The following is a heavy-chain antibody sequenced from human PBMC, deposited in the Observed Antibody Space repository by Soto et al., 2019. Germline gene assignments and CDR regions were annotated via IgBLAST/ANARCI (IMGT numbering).Heavy chain of an antibody. CDR2: IIPIFGTA. V-gene: IGHV1-69*06. Sequence: GASVKVSCKASGGTFSSYAISWVRQAPGQGLEWMGGIIPIFGTANYAQKFQGRVTITADKSTSTAYMELSSLRSEDTAVYYCARVVPAAKARYYYYGMDVWGQGTTVTVSS. J-gene: IGHJ6*02. CDR1: GGTFSSYA. D-gene: IGHD2-2*01. CDR3: ARVVPAAKARYYYYGMDV.